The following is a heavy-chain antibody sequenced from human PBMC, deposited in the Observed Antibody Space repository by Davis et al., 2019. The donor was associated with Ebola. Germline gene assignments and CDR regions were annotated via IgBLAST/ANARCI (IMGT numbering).Heavy chain of an antibody. V-gene: IGHV3-30*18. CDR3: AKGRVDTAMYWFDP. Sequence: GESLKISCAASGFTFSSYGMHWVRQAPGKGLEWVAVISYDGSNKYYADSVKGRFTISRDNSKNTLYLQMNSLRAEDTAVYYCAKGRVDTAMYWFDPWGQGTLVTVSS. CDR1: GFTFSSYG. D-gene: IGHD5-18*01. J-gene: IGHJ5*02. CDR2: ISYDGSNK.